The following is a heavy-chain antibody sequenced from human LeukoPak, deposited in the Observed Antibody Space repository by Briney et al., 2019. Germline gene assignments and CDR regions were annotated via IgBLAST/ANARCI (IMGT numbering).Heavy chain of an antibody. J-gene: IGHJ3*02. D-gene: IGHD6-19*01. CDR3: AREGQWLPDAFDI. V-gene: IGHV3-7*01. CDR2: IKQDGSEK. CDR1: GFTFSSYW. Sequence: GGSLRLSCAASGFTFSSYWMSWVRQAPGKGLEWVANIKQDGSEKYYVDSVKGRFTISRDNAKNSLYLQMNSLRAGDTAVYYCAREGQWLPDAFDIWGQGTMVTVSS.